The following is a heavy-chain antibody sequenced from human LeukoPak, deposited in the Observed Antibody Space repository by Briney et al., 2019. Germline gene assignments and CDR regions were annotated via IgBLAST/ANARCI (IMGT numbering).Heavy chain of an antibody. D-gene: IGHD2-2*02. V-gene: IGHV4-39*07. CDR2: IYYSGST. CDR1: GGSISSSSYY. J-gene: IGHJ4*02. CDR3: ARVGGSVVPAAIGLDY. Sequence: SETLSLTCTVSGGSISSSSYYWGWIRQPPGRGLEWIGSIYYSGSTYYNPSLKSRVTISVDTSKNQFSLKLTSVTAADTAVYFCARVGGSVVPAAIGLDYWGQGTLVTVPS.